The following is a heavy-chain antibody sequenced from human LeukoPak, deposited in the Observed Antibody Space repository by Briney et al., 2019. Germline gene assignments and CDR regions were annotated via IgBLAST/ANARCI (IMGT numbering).Heavy chain of an antibody. V-gene: IGHV1-18*04. CDR3: ARDHLGGYDFDY. CDR1: GCTFTSYG. J-gene: IGHJ4*02. D-gene: IGHD5-12*01. CDR2: ISAYNGNT. Sequence: ASVKVSCKASGCTFTSYGISWVRQAPGQGLEWMGWISAYNGNTNYAQKLQGRVTMTTDTSTSTAYMELRSLRSDDTAVYYCARDHLGGYDFDYWGQGTLVTVSS.